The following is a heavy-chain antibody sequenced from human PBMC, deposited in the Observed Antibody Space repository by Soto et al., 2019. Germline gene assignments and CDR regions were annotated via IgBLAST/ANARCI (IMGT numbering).Heavy chain of an antibody. J-gene: IGHJ6*02. CDR3: ARTGTTYYYYYGMDV. CDR1: GYTFTSYG. D-gene: IGHD1-7*01. V-gene: IGHV1-18*01. CDR2: ISAYNGNT. Sequence: ASVKVSCKASGYTFTSYGISWVRQAPGQGLEWMGWISAYNGNTNYAQKLQGRVTMTTDTSTSTAYMELRSLRSDDTAVYYCARTGTTYYYYYGMDVWGQGTTVTVSS.